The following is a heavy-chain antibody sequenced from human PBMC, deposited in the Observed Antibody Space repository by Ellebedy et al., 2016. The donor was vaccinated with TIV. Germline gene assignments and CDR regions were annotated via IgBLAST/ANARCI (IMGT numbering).Heavy chain of an antibody. CDR3: ARDPDY. V-gene: IGHV3-66*01. Sequence: GESLKISCAASGFTVSSNYMSWVRQAPGKGLEWVSVIYSGGSTYYADFVKGRFTISRDNSKNTLYLQMNSLRAEDTAVYYCARDPDYWGQGTLVIVSS. CDR1: GFTVSSNY. J-gene: IGHJ4*02. CDR2: IYSGGST.